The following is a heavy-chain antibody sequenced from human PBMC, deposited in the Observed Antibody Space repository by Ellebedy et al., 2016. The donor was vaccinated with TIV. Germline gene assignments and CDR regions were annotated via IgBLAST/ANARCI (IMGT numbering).Heavy chain of an antibody. D-gene: IGHD2-15*01. CDR2: ISSSSSYI. CDR1: GSTFSSYS. J-gene: IGHJ4*02. CDR3: ARDEPYCSGGSCNRFDY. Sequence: PGGSLRLSCAASGSTFSSYSMNWVRQAPGHGLEWVSSISSSSSYIYYADSMKGRFTIARDNSKNSLYLQMNSLRAEDTAVYYCARDEPYCSGGSCNRFDYWGQGTLVTVSS. V-gene: IGHV3-21*01.